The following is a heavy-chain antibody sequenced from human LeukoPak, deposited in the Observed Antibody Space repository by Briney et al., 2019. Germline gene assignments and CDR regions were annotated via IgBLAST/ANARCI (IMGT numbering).Heavy chain of an antibody. Sequence: SETLSLTCTVSGGTISSYYWGWIRQAPGKGLEWIGYIYYSGSTNYNPSLKSRVTISVDTSKNQFSLKLSSVTAADTAVYYCARHPCSGGSCYSIDYWGQGTLVTVSS. D-gene: IGHD2-15*01. V-gene: IGHV4-59*08. CDR1: GGTISSYY. J-gene: IGHJ4*02. CDR2: IYYSGST. CDR3: ARHPCSGGSCYSIDY.